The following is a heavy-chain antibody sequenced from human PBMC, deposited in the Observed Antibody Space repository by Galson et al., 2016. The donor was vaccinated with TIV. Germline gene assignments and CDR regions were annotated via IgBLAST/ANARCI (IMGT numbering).Heavy chain of an antibody. D-gene: IGHD2-2*03. J-gene: IGHJ6*02. Sequence: SVKVSCKASGYTFTHYYLHWVRQAPGQGLEWVGRINPNSGGTDYAPKFQGRVTMTRETSISTSYLELSSLTSDDPAFYYCAREWGPGYCYSTSCYGYYGMDVWGQGTTVTVSS. CDR1: GYTFTHYY. CDR2: INPNSGGT. CDR3: AREWGPGYCYSTSCYGYYGMDV. V-gene: IGHV1-2*06.